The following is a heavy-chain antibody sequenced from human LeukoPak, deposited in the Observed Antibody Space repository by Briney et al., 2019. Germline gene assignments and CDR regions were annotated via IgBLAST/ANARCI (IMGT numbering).Heavy chain of an antibody. J-gene: IGHJ3*02. Sequence: KPGGSLRLSCAASGFTFSSYSMNWVRQAPGKGLEWASSISSSSSYVYYADSVKGRFTISRDNAKNSLYLQMNSLRAEDTAVYYCARVLAGYYDSSGYSGNDAFDIWGQGTMVTVSS. D-gene: IGHD3-22*01. CDR1: GFTFSSYS. V-gene: IGHV3-21*01. CDR3: ARVLAGYYDSSGYSGNDAFDI. CDR2: ISSSSSYV.